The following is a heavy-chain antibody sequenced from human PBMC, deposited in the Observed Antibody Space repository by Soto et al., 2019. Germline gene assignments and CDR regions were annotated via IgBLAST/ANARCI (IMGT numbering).Heavy chain of an antibody. CDR2: IDWDDDK. CDR1: GFSLSTSGMC. D-gene: IGHD6-19*01. J-gene: IGHJ5*02. V-gene: IGHV2-70*01. Sequence: ESGPTLVNPTQTLTLTCTFSGFSLSTSGMCVSWIRQPPGKALEWLALIDWDDDKYYSTSLKTRLTISKDTSKNQVVLTMTNMDPVDTATYYCARIPRCRSGGWYNWFDPWGQGTLVTVSS. CDR3: ARIPRCRSGGWYNWFDP.